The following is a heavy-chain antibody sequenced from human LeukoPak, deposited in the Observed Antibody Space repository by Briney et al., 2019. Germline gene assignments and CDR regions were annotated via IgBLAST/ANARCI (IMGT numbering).Heavy chain of an antibody. CDR3: ARDTERYYDILLDLGPWFDP. CDR2: ISSSSSYI. V-gene: IGHV3-21*01. Sequence: GGSLRLSCAASGFTFSSYSMNWVRQAPGKGLEWVSSISSSSSYIYYADSVKGRFTISRDNAKNSLYLQMNSLRAEDTAVYYCARDTERYYDILLDLGPWFDPWGQGTLVTVSS. CDR1: GFTFSSYS. D-gene: IGHD3-9*01. J-gene: IGHJ5*02.